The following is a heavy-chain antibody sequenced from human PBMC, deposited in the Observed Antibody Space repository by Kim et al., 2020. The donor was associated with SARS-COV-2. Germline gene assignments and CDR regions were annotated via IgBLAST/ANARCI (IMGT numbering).Heavy chain of an antibody. CDR1: GFSLSNHI. V-gene: IGHV3-48*02. CDR3: ARVGAATAGGIDY. Sequence: GGSLRLSCAASGFSLSNHIMNWVRQAPGKGLEWVTYITPSSTTIYYADSVKGRFTVSRDNDKNALFLEMDSLRDEDTAVYYCARVGAATAGGIDYWGQGTLVTVSS. D-gene: IGHD2-21*02. CDR2: ITPSSTTI. J-gene: IGHJ4*02.